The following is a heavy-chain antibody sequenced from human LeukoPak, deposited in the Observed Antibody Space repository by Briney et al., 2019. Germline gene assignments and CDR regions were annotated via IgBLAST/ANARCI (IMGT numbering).Heavy chain of an antibody. Sequence: ASVKVSCKASGYTFTSYAMHWVRQAPGQRLEWMGCINAGNGNTKYSQKFQGRVTITRDTSASTAYMELSSLRSEDTAVYYCARDHIAAASYYYYGMDVWGQGTTVTVSS. CDR3: ARDHIAAASYYYYGMDV. CDR1: GYTFTSYA. V-gene: IGHV1-3*01. CDR2: INAGNGNT. D-gene: IGHD6-13*01. J-gene: IGHJ6*02.